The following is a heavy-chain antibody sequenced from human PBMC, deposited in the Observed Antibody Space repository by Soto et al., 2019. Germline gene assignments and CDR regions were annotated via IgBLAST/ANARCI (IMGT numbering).Heavy chain of an antibody. V-gene: IGHV3-21*01. CDR1: GFTFSSYS. J-gene: IGHJ3*02. Sequence: EVQLVESGGGLVKPGGSLRLSCAASGFTFSSYSMNWVRQAPGKGLEWVSSISSSSSYIYYADSVKGRFTISRDNAKNSLYLQMNSLGAEDTAVYYCARPRSLEWLSNHDAFDIWGQGTMVTVSS. D-gene: IGHD3-3*01. CDR2: ISSSSSYI. CDR3: ARPRSLEWLSNHDAFDI.